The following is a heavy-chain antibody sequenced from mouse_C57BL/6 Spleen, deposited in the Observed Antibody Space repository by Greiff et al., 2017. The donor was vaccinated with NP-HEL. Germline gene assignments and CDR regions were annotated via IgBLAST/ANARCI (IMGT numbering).Heavy chain of an antibody. J-gene: IGHJ2*01. CDR2: INPNNGGT. CDR1: GYTFTDYY. Sequence: VQLQQSGPELVKPGASVKISCKASGYTFTDYYMNWVKQSHGKSLEWIGDINPNNGGTSYNQKFKGKATLTVDKSSSTAYMELRSLTSEDSAAYYCARDYGNYGDYWGQGTTLTVSS. D-gene: IGHD2-1*01. V-gene: IGHV1-26*01. CDR3: ARDYGNYGDY.